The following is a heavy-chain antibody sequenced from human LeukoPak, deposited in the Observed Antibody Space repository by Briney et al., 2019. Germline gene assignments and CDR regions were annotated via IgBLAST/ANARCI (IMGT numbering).Heavy chain of an antibody. CDR3: AKVAFGGIAVAGPFDY. J-gene: IGHJ4*02. CDR2: ISWNSRSI. Sequence: GRSLRLSCAASGFTFDDYAMHWVRQAPGKGLEWVSGISWNSRSIGYADSVKGRFTISRDNAKNSLYLQMNSLRAEDMALYYCAKVAFGGIAVAGPFDYWGQGTLVTVSS. D-gene: IGHD6-19*01. V-gene: IGHV3-9*03. CDR1: GFTFDDYA.